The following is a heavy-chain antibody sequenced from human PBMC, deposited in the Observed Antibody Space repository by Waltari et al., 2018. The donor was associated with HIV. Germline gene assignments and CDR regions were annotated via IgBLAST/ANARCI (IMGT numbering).Heavy chain of an antibody. D-gene: IGHD3-3*01. CDR1: GFTFSTFA. Sequence: EVHLLESGGGLVQPGGSLRLSCAASGFTFSTFAMSWVRQAPGKGLEWVSGLNDVVFGTYYADSVKGRFTISRDNSKSTLFLEMNSLRAEDTAVYYCARLDFWLKYYFDYWGQGTLVTVSS. V-gene: IGHV3-23*01. J-gene: IGHJ4*02. CDR3: ARLDFWLKYYFDY. CDR2: LNDVVFGT.